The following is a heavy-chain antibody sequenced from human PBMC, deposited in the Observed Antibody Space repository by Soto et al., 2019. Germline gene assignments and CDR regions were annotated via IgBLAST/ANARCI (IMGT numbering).Heavy chain of an antibody. CDR1: GYTFTSYA. V-gene: IGHV1-3*01. Sequence: ASVKVSCKASGYTFTSYAMHWVRQAPGQRLEWMGWINAGNGNTKYSQKFQGRVTITRDTSASTAYMELSSLRSEDTAVYYCARGDYYYYYMDVWGKGTTVTVSS. J-gene: IGHJ6*03. CDR3: ARGDYYYYYMDV. CDR2: INAGNGNT.